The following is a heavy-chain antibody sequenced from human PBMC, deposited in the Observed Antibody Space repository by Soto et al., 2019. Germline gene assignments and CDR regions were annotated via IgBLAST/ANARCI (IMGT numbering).Heavy chain of an antibody. V-gene: IGHV3-23*04. CDR3: ARCTVDTIVTSGWCHYLDP. D-gene: IGHD6-19*01. J-gene: IGHJ5*02. CDR2: VSGSGGTT. CDR1: GFTFSSSA. Sequence: VQLVESGGGLVQPGGSLRLSCAASGFTFSSSAMSWVRQAPGKGLEWVSAVSGSGGTTYYADSVRGRFTISRDNSKNTLYLQMNSLRAEDTAIYFCARCTVDTIVTSGWCHYLDPWGQGTLVTVSS.